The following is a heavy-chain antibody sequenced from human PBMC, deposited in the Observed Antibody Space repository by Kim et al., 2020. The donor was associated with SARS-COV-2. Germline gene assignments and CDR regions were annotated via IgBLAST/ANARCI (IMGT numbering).Heavy chain of an antibody. Sequence: ADSVNGRFTISRDNAKNSLYLQMNSLRAEDTALYYCAKDPLSAAGTHFDFWGQGTLVTVSS. D-gene: IGHD6-13*01. V-gene: IGHV3-9*01. CDR3: AKDPLSAAGTHFDF. J-gene: IGHJ4*02.